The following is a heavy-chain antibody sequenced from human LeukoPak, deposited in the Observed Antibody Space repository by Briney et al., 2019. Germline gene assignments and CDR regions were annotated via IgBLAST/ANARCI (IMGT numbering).Heavy chain of an antibody. D-gene: IGHD3-22*01. CDR1: GGSFSGYY. CDR3: ARRGDYDSSGYYLDY. CDR2: INHSGST. V-gene: IGHV4-34*01. J-gene: IGHJ4*02. Sequence: PSETPSLTCAVYGGSFSGYYWSWIRQPPGKGLEWIGEINHSGSTNYNPSLKSRGTISVATSKNQFSLKLSSVTAADTAVYYCARRGDYDSSGYYLDYWGQGTLVTVSS.